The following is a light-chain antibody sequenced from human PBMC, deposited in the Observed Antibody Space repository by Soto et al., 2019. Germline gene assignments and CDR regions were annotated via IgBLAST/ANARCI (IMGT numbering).Light chain of an antibody. V-gene: IGLV3-1*01. Sequence: SYELTQSPSVSVSPGQTASITCSGDKLGDKYACWYQQKPGQSPVLVIYQDSKRPSGIPERFSGSNSGNTATLTISGTQAMDEADYYCQAWDSSTQGVVFGGGTKLTVL. CDR1: KLGDKY. CDR2: QDS. J-gene: IGLJ2*01. CDR3: QAWDSSTQGVV.